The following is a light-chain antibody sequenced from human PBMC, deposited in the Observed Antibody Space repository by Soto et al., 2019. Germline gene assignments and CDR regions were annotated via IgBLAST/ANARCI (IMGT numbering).Light chain of an antibody. V-gene: IGKV3-20*01. CDR1: QSVNSRY. CDR2: GAS. Sequence: VLTHSPASLFLSPGGRGALSGRASQSVNSRYLAWYHQKPGQAPRLLIYGASRRATGIPDTFSGSGSGTYFTLTISRLEPEDFAVYYCQQYGSSPWTFGQGTKVDIK. CDR3: QQYGSSPWT. J-gene: IGKJ1*01.